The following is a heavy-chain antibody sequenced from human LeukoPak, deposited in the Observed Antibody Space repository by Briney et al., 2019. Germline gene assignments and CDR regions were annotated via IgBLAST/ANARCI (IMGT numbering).Heavy chain of an antibody. V-gene: IGHV3-48*01. CDR3: ARDQVELWSHQPFDY. Sequence: GGSLRLSCAASGFTFSSYSMNWVRQAPGKGLEWVSYISSSSSTIYYADSVKGRFTISRDNAKNSLYLQMNSLRAEDTAVYYCARDQVELWSHQPFDYWGQGTLVTVSS. J-gene: IGHJ4*02. CDR1: GFTFSSYS. CDR2: ISSSSSTI. D-gene: IGHD5-18*01.